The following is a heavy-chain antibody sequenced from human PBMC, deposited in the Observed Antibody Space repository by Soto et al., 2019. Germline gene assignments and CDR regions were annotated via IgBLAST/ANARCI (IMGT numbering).Heavy chain of an antibody. Sequence: GGSLRLSCAASGFTFSSYAMSWVRQAPGKGLEWVSAISGSGGSTYYADSVKGRFTIYRDNSKNTLYLQMNSLRAEDTAVYYCAKDLWGGLDYYYDSSGYYSIYYGMDVWGQGTTVTVSS. V-gene: IGHV3-23*01. D-gene: IGHD3-22*01. CDR3: AKDLWGGLDYYYDSSGYYSIYYGMDV. CDR1: GFTFSSYA. J-gene: IGHJ6*02. CDR2: ISGSGGST.